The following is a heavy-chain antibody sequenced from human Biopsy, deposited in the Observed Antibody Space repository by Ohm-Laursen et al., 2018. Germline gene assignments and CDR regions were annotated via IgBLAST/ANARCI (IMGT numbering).Heavy chain of an antibody. D-gene: IGHD3-3*01. Sequence: SETLSLTCSVSGGSIISYYWTWIRQPPGKGLEWIGHVYNGGITNYNPSLKSRVTISKDTSKNQFSLQVSSVTAADTAVYYCARTPRDSFWSGSYKRGLWFDPWGQGTQVIVSS. V-gene: IGHV4-59*01. J-gene: IGHJ5*02. CDR3: ARTPRDSFWSGSYKRGLWFDP. CDR1: GGSIISYY. CDR2: VYNGGIT.